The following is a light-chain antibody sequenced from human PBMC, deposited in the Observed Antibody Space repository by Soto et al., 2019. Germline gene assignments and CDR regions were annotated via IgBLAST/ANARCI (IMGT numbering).Light chain of an antibody. J-gene: IGLJ1*01. CDR2: DVS. Sequence: QSVLTQPRSVSGSPGQSVTISCTGTSSDVGGYNYVSWYQQHPGKAPKLMIYDVSKRPSGVPDRFSGSKSGNTASLTISGLQAEYEADYYCCSYAGSSLYVFGTGTKLTVL. V-gene: IGLV2-11*01. CDR3: CSYAGSSLYV. CDR1: SSDVGGYNY.